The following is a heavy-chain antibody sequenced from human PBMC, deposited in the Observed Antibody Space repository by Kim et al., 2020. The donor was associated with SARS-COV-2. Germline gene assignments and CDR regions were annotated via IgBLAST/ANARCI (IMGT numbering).Heavy chain of an antibody. Sequence: SETLSLTCTVSGGSISSSSYYWGWIRQPPGKGLEWIGSIYYSGSTYYNPSLKSRVTISVDTSKNQFSLKLSSVTAADTAVYYCAPIRGYFDWPYFDYWGQGTLVTVSS. CDR1: GGSISSSSYY. CDR2: IYYSGST. D-gene: IGHD3-9*01. J-gene: IGHJ4*02. V-gene: IGHV4-39*01. CDR3: APIRGYFDWPYFDY.